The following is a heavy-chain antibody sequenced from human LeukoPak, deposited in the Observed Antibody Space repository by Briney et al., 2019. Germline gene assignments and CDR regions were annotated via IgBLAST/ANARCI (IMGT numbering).Heavy chain of an antibody. CDR1: GFTFSSYA. Sequence: GGSLRLSCAASGFTFSSYAMSWVRQAPGKGLEWVSAISGSGGSTYYADSVKGRFTISRDNSKNTLYLQMNSLRAEDTAVYYCAKTQEYYYDSSGSGDYWGQGTLVTVSS. CDR3: AKTQEYYYDSSGSGDY. V-gene: IGHV3-23*01. J-gene: IGHJ4*02. D-gene: IGHD3-22*01. CDR2: ISGSGGST.